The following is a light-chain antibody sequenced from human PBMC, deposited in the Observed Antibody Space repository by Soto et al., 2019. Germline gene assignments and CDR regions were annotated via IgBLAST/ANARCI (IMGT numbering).Light chain of an antibody. V-gene: IGKV1-5*01. CDR2: DAS. CDR1: QSISSW. J-gene: IGKJ1*01. Sequence: DIQMTQSPSTLSASVGDRVTITWRASQSISSWLAWYQQKPGKAPKLLIYDASSLKSGVPSRFSGSGSGTEFTLTISSLQPDDFATYYCQHYNSYSEAFGQGTKVDIK. CDR3: QHYNSYSEA.